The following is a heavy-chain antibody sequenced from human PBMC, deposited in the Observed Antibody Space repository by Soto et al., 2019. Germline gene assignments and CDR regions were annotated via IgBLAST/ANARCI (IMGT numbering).Heavy chain of an antibody. D-gene: IGHD1-1*01. CDR3: ARYDNRTSLYGVDV. V-gene: IGHV4-34*01. CDR1: VGSLSVYY. J-gene: IGHJ6*02. Sequence: DTLSLTSAVSVGSLSVYYWSWVLQSPGKGLEWIGEINHRGSSDYNPLLKSRVTISVDASKTEFSLALSSVTAADPAVYCCARYDNRTSLYGVDVWGQGTTVTVSS. CDR2: INHRGSS.